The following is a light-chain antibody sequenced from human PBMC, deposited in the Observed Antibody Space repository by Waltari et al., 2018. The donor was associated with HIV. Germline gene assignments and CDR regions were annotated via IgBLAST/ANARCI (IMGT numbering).Light chain of an antibody. CDR1: NSDIGGHNY. CDR2: EVR. J-gene: IGLJ2*01. Sequence: QSALTQPASVSGSLGQSITISCSGTNSDIGGHNYVSWYQQHPGNAPRLIILEVRGRPAGVSDRFSGSNSGDTATLTISGTQAVDEADYYCQAWDSSSAVVFGGGTKLTVL. CDR3: QAWDSSSAVV. V-gene: IGLV2-14*01.